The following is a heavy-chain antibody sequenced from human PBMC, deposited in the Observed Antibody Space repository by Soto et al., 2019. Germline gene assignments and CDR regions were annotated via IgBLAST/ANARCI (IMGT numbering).Heavy chain of an antibody. J-gene: IGHJ4*02. CDR3: ARDTRYCSGGSCYGGHFDY. CDR1: GFTFSSYA. V-gene: IGHV3-7*05. D-gene: IGHD2-15*01. Sequence: GSLRLSCAASGFTFSSYAMSWVRQAPGKGLEWVANIKRDGSEKYYVDSVKGRFTISRDNAKNSLYLQMNSLRAEDTAVYYCARDTRYCSGGSCYGGHFDYWGQGTLVTVSS. CDR2: IKRDGSEK.